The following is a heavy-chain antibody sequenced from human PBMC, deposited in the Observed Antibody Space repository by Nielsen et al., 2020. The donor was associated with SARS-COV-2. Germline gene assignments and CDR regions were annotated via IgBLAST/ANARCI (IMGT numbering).Heavy chain of an antibody. D-gene: IGHD3-16*02. CDR1: GYTFTGYY. Sequence: ASVKVCKASGYTFTGYYMHWVRQAPGQGLEWMGRINPNSGGTNYAQKFQGRVTMTRDTSISTAYMELSRLRSDDTAVYYCALYDYVWGSYRNDYWGQGTLVTVSS. CDR2: INPNSGGT. V-gene: IGHV1-2*06. J-gene: IGHJ4*02. CDR3: ALYDYVWGSYRNDY.